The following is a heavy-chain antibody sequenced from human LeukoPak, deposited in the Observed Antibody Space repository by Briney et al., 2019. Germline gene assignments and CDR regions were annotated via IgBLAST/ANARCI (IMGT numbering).Heavy chain of an antibody. CDR1: GFTFSSYW. D-gene: IGHD6-19*01. CDR3: ARTQWLDDDAFDI. Sequence: GGSLRLSCAASGFTFSSYWMSWVCQGPGKGLEWGANIKQDGSEKYYVDSVKGRLTISRDNAKNSLYLQMNSLRAEDTAVYYCARTQWLDDDAFDIWGQGTMITVSS. CDR2: IKQDGSEK. J-gene: IGHJ3*02. V-gene: IGHV3-7*03.